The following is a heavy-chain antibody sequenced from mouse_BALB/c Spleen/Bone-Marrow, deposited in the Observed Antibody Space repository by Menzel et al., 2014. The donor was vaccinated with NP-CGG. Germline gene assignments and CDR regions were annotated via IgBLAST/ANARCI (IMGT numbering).Heavy chain of an antibody. Sequence: DVKLVESGGGLVKPGGSLKLSCAASGFTFSTFAMSWVRQTPEKRLEWVASISNGGSTYYQDSVKGRFTISRDNARNILYLQMSRLRSEDTAMYYCARAPQLLYYIDYWGQGTTLTVSS. D-gene: IGHD4-1*02. J-gene: IGHJ2*01. CDR3: ARAPQLLYYIDY. CDR1: GFTFSTFA. CDR2: ISNGGST. V-gene: IGHV5-6-5*01.